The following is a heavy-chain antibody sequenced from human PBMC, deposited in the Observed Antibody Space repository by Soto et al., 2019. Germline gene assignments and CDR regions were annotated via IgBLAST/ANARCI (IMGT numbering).Heavy chain of an antibody. D-gene: IGHD4-17*01. J-gene: IGHJ4*02. CDR3: ARDANETTGPGFDY. V-gene: IGHV3-11*01. CDR2: ISKSGTTT. CDR1: GFTFSDNY. Sequence: QVQLVESGGGLVKPGGSLRLSCEASGFTFSDNYMNWIRQAPGKGLEWVSYISKSGTTTYYADSVKGRFTISRDNAKNSMYLQMNNLHADKAAVYYCARDANETTGPGFDYWGQGTLVTVSS.